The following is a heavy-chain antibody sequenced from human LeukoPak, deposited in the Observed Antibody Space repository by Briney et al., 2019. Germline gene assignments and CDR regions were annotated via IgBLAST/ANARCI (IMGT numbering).Heavy chain of an antibody. J-gene: IGHJ4*02. Sequence: SETLSLTCTVSGGSIGSSSYYWGWIRQPPGKGLEWIGSIYYSGSTYYNASLKSRGTISVDTSKNQFSLKLNSVTAADTAVYFCARQVVAVAGTGYFDYWGQGTLVTVSS. CDR2: IYYSGST. CDR3: ARQVVAVAGTGYFDY. D-gene: IGHD6-19*01. CDR1: GGSIGSSSYY. V-gene: IGHV4-39*01.